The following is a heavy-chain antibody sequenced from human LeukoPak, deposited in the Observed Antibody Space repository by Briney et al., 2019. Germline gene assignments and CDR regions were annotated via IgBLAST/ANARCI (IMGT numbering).Heavy chain of an antibody. D-gene: IGHD4-17*01. CDR1: GGTFSSYA. Sequence: SVKVSCKASGGTFSSYAISCVRQAPGQGLEWMGRIIPILGIANYAQKFQGRVTITADKSTSTAYMELSSLRSEDTAVYYCARGTVTSVDYWGQGTLVTVSS. CDR2: IIPILGIA. V-gene: IGHV1-69*04. CDR3: ARGTVTSVDY. J-gene: IGHJ4*02.